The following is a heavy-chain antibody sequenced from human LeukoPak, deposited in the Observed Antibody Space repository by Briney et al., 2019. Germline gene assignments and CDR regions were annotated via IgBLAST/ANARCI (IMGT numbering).Heavy chain of an antibody. V-gene: IGHV3-48*03. J-gene: IGHJ6*03. CDR1: GFTFSNYE. CDR2: LTTSGSTK. CDR3: AKDEHPAAGYYYYYYMDV. D-gene: IGHD6-13*01. Sequence: GGSLRLSCATSGFTFSNYEMSWVRQAPGKGLEWISYLTTSGSTKYYADSVKGRFTISRDNAKNSLFLQMNSLRAEDTAVYYCAKDEHPAAGYYYYYYMDVWGKGTTVTVSS.